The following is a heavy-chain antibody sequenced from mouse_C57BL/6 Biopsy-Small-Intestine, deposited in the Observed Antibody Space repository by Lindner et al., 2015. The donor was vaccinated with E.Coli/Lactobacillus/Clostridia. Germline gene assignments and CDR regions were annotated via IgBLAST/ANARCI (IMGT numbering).Heavy chain of an antibody. J-gene: IGHJ2*01. D-gene: IGHD2-3*01. CDR1: GYAFTNYL. V-gene: IGHV1-54*01. CDR2: INPGSGNT. Sequence: VQLQESGAELVRPGTSVKVSCKASGYAFTNYLIEWVKQRPGQGLEWVGMINPGSGNTNYNERFKDKATLTADKSSSTAYMQLSSLTSEDSAVYFCARSMVFYYFAYWGQGTTLTVSS. CDR3: ARSMVFYYFAY.